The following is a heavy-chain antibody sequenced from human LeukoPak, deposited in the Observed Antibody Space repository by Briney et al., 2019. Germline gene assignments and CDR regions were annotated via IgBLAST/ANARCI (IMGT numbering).Heavy chain of an antibody. J-gene: IGHJ4*02. CDR1: GGSISSYH. CDR2: IYYSGST. CDR3: ARGATVVTLDY. Sequence: SETLSLTCTVSGGSISSYHWSWIRQPPGKELEWIGYIYYSGSTNYNPSLKSRVTISIDTSKNQFSLKLSSVTAADTAVYYCARGATVVTLDYWGQGTLVTVSS. V-gene: IGHV4-59*01. D-gene: IGHD4-23*01.